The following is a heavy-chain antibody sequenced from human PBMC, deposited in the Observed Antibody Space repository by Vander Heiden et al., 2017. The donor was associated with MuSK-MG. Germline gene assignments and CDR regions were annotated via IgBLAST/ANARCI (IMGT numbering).Heavy chain of an antibody. D-gene: IGHD3-10*01. V-gene: IGHV1-69*04. J-gene: IGHJ5*02. CDR1: GGTFSTYT. CDR3: ARASDTDHSASGSYLAS. CDR2: IIPILGIV. Sequence: QVQLVQSGAEVKKPGSSVKVSCKASGGTFSTYTISWVRQAPGQGLEWMGRIIPILGIVNYAQSFQGRVTITADKSTSTAYMELSGLRSEDAAVYYCARASDTDHSASGSYLASWGQGTLVTVSS.